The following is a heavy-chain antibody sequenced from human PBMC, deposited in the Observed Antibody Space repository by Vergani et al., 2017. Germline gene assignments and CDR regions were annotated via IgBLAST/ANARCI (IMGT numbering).Heavy chain of an antibody. V-gene: IGHV4-39*01. J-gene: IGHJ6*02. Sequence: QLQLQESGPGLVKPSETLSLTCTVSGGSISSSSYYWGWIRQPPGKGLEWIGIIYYSGSTYYNPSLKSRVTISVDTSKNQFSLKLSSVTAADTAVYYCAXPDCSGGSCYGYYGMDVWGQGTTVTVSS. D-gene: IGHD2-15*01. CDR1: GGSISSSSYY. CDR2: IYYSGST. CDR3: AXPDCSGGSCYGYYGMDV.